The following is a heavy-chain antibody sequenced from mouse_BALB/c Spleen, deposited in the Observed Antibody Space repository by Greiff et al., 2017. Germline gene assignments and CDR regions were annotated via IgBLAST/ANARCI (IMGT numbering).Heavy chain of an antibody. Sequence: EVHLVESGGGLVQPGGSRKLSCAASGFTFSSFGMHWVRQAPEKGLEWVAYISSGSSTIYYADTVKGRFTISRDNPKNTLFLQMTSLRSEDTAMYYCARSSHYYGSSYAMDYWGQGTSVTGSS. J-gene: IGHJ4*01. CDR2: ISSGSSTI. CDR3: ARSSHYYGSSYAMDY. CDR1: GFTFSSFG. V-gene: IGHV5-17*02. D-gene: IGHD1-1*01.